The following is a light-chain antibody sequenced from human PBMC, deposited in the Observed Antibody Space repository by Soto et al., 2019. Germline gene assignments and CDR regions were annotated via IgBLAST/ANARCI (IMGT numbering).Light chain of an antibody. CDR1: SSDVGAYNY. CDR3: SSYTSSFTLV. J-gene: IGLJ2*01. CDR2: DVS. Sequence: QAVVTQPASVSGSPGQSITISCTGTSSDVGAYNYVSWYQQHPGKVPKLVIYDVSNRPSGVSNRFSGSKSGNTASLTISGLQAEDEADYYCSSYTSSFTLVFGGGTQLTVL. V-gene: IGLV2-14*01.